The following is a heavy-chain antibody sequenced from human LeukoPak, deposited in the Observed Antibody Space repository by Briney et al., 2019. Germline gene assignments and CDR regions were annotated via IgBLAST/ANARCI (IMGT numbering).Heavy chain of an antibody. CDR3: ARDLGYRGVGATPDY. V-gene: IGHV3-23*01. J-gene: IGHJ4*02. CDR1: GFIFSNHA. D-gene: IGHD1-26*01. CDR2: ISASDDKT. Sequence: GGSLRLSCGASGFIFSNHAMTWVRQAPGKGLEWVSGISASDDKTYHAESVKDRFIISRDNSKNTLYLQMNSLRDEDTAIYYCARDLGYRGVGATPDYWGQGTLVTVSS.